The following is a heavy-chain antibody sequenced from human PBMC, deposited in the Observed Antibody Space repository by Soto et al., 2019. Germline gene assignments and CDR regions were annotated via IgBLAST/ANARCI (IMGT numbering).Heavy chain of an antibody. CDR2: LSGSGVST. CDR1: GFTFSNYA. Sequence: GGSLRLSCAASGFTFSNYAMTWVRQAPGKGLEWVSALSGSGVSTYYADSVMGRFTISRDNSKNTVYLQMNSLRAEDTAVYYCAKIESRFYYDSTGYSPFDYWGQGTLVTVSS. CDR3: AKIESRFYYDSTGYSPFDY. V-gene: IGHV3-23*01. J-gene: IGHJ4*02. D-gene: IGHD3-22*01.